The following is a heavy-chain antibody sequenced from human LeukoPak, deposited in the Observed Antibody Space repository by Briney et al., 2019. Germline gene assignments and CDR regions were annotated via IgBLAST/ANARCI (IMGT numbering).Heavy chain of an antibody. CDR3: ARGRGGYFDY. V-gene: IGHV4-59*01. CDR1: GVSISSYY. J-gene: IGHJ4*02. D-gene: IGHD4-23*01. Sequence: SETLSLTCTVSGVSISSYYWSWIRQPPGKGLEWIGYIYYSGSTNYNPSLKSRVTISVDTSKNQFSLKLSSVTAADTAVYYCARGRGGYFDYWGQGTLVTVSS. CDR2: IYYSGST.